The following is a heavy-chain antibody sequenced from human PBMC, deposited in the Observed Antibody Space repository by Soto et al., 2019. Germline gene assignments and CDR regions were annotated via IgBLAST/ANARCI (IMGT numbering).Heavy chain of an antibody. CDR3: ARGGVWEQPSNAFDI. CDR2: MNPNSGNT. D-gene: IGHD1-26*01. Sequence: QVQLVQSGAEVKKPGASVKVSCKASGYTFTSYDINWVRQATGQGLEWMGWMNPNSGNTGYAQKFQGRVTLTRNTSLSTAYMELSSLRPEDTAVYYGARGGVWEQPSNAFDIWGQGTMVTVSS. V-gene: IGHV1-8*01. J-gene: IGHJ3*02. CDR1: GYTFTSYD.